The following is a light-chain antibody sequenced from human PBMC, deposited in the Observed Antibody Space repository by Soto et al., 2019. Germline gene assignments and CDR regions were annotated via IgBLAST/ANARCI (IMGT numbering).Light chain of an antibody. Sequence: DIQMTQYPSSLSASVGDRVTITCRASQSISSYLNWYQQKPGKAPKLLIYAASSLQSGVPSRFSGSGSGTDFTLTISSLQPEDFATYYCQQSYSTPRTFGQG. CDR1: QSISSY. CDR2: AAS. V-gene: IGKV1-39*01. J-gene: IGKJ1*01. CDR3: QQSYSTPRT.